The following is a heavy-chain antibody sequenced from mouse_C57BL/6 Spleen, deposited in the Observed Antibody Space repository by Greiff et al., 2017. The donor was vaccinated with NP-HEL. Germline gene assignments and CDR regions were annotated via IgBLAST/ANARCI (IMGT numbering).Heavy chain of an antibody. CDR1: GFNIKDDY. D-gene: IGHD1-1*01. J-gene: IGHJ3*01. Sequence: VQLQQSGAELVRPGASVKLSCTASGFNIKDDYMHWVKQRPEQGLEWIGWIDPENGDTEYASKFQGKATITADTSSNTAYLQLSSLTSEDTAVYYCTLITTVVDAYWGQGTLVTVSA. CDR2: IDPENGDT. V-gene: IGHV14-4*01. CDR3: TLITTVVDAY.